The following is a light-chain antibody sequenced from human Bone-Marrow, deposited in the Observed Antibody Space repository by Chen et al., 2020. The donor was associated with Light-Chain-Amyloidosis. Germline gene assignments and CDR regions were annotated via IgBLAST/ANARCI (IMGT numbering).Light chain of an antibody. J-gene: IGKJ4*01. CDR2: DAS. V-gene: IGKV3-11*01. Sequence: EIVLTQSPATLSLSPGERATLSCRASQSVATFLAWYQHKPGQAPRLLIYDASSRATGIPDRFSGSGSGTDFTLTISSLEPEDFAMYYCQQYGTSPLTFGGGTKVEIK. CDR3: QQYGTSPLT. CDR1: QSVATF.